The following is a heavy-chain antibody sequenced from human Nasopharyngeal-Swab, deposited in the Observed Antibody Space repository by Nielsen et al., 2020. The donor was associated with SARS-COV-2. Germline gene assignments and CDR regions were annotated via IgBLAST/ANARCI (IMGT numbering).Heavy chain of an antibody. CDR3: ARFYFGSGSARSPDY. CDR1: GGSISSISYY. Sequence: SVTLSLTCTVSGGSISSISYYWGWIRQPPGKGLEWIGSIYYSGSTYYNPSLKSRITISVDTSKNQFSLKLNSVTAADTAVYYCARFYFGSGSARSPDYWGQGTLVTVSS. CDR2: IYYSGST. J-gene: IGHJ4*02. D-gene: IGHD3-10*01. V-gene: IGHV4-39*01.